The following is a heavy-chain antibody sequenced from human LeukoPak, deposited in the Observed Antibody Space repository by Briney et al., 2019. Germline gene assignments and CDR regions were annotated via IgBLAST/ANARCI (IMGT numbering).Heavy chain of an antibody. CDR2: ISAYNGNT. Sequence: GASVKVSCKASGYTFTSYAMHWVRQAPGQRLEWMGWISAYNGNTNYAQKFQGRVTMTTDTSTSTAYMELRSLRSDDTAVYYCAREDCSGGSCYPGVYWGQGTLVTVSS. CDR3: AREDCSGGSCYPGVY. J-gene: IGHJ4*02. D-gene: IGHD2-15*01. CDR1: GYTFTSYA. V-gene: IGHV1-3*01.